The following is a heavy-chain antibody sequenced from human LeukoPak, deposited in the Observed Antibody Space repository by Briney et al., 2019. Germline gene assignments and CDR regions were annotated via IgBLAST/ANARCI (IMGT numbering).Heavy chain of an antibody. CDR3: KLGFY. J-gene: IGHJ4*02. V-gene: IGHV3-23*01. D-gene: IGHD6-13*01. CDR2: ISGSGGST. Sequence: GGPLNPPCEAPDLPLTTNALTWAPRPQGKGLEWVSAISGSGGSTYYADSVKGRFTISRDNSKNTLYLQMNSLRAEDTAVYYCKLGFYWGQGTLVTVSS. CDR1: DLPLTTNA.